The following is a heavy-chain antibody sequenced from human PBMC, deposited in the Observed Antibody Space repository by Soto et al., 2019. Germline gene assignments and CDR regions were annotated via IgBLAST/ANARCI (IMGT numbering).Heavy chain of an antibody. D-gene: IGHD3-22*01. CDR1: GGSISSSSYY. Sequence: SETLSLTCTVSGGSISSSSYYWSWIRQAPGKGLEWIGYIYYSGSTYYNPSLESRVTMSVDTSKNQFSLKLSSVTAADTAVYYCARGGYYYDSSGCFDYWGQGTLVTVSS. V-gene: IGHV4-61*01. CDR3: ARGGYYYDSSGCFDY. CDR2: IYYSGST. J-gene: IGHJ4*02.